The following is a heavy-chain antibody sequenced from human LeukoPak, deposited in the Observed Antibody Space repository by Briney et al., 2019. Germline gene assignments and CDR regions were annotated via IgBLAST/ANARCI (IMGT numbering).Heavy chain of an antibody. Sequence: SETLSLTCTVSGGSVSSDNYYWSWIRQPPGRGLEWIGYIYYSGSTNYNPSLKSLVTISVDTSKNQFSLKLSSVTAADTAVYYCARGTYYYDSSGYYYIDYWGQGTLVTVSS. CDR3: ARGTYYYDSSGYYYIDY. CDR1: GGSVSSDNYY. D-gene: IGHD3-22*01. V-gene: IGHV4-61*01. J-gene: IGHJ4*02. CDR2: IYYSGST.